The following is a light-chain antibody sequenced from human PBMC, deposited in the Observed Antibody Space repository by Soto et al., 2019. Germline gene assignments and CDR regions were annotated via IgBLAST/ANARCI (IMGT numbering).Light chain of an antibody. CDR1: SSDVDNYNT. Sequence: QSALTQPRSVSGSPGQSVTISCTRTSSDVDNYNTVSWYQQHPGKAPKLLIYDVNKRPSGVPYRFSGSKSGNTASLTISGLQAGDEADYFCCSYAGTYTRVFGTGTKLTVL. CDR3: CSYAGTYTRV. CDR2: DVN. J-gene: IGLJ1*01. V-gene: IGLV2-11*01.